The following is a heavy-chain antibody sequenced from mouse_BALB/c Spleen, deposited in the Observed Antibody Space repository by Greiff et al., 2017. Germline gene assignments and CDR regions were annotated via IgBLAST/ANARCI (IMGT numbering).Heavy chain of an antibody. J-gene: IGHJ3*01. V-gene: IGHV5-9-4*01. CDR3: ARPNWDAWFAY. Sequence: EVQLVESGGGLVKPGGSLKLSCAASGFTFSSYAMSWVRQSPEKRLEWVAEISSGGSYTYYPDTVTGRFTISRDNAKNTLYLEMSSLRSEDTAMYYCARPNWDAWFAYWGQGTLVTVSA. CDR2: ISSGGSYT. D-gene: IGHD4-1*01. CDR1: GFTFSSYA.